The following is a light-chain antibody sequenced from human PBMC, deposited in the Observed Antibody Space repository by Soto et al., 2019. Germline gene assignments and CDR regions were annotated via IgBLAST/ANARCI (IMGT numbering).Light chain of an antibody. J-gene: IGLJ3*02. V-gene: IGLV1-47*01. Sequence: QSVLTQPPSASGTPGQRVTISCSGSSSNIGNDFVSWYQQLPGTAPKPLIYRNNQRPSGVPDRFSGSKSGTSASLAISGLRSEDEADYYCATWDDSLSGWVFGGGTKVTVL. CDR1: SSNIGNDF. CDR3: ATWDDSLSGWV. CDR2: RNN.